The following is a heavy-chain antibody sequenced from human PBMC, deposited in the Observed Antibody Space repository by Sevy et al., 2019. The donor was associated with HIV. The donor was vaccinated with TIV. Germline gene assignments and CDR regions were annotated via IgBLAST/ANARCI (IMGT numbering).Heavy chain of an antibody. CDR3: ARDHVKDGDRGDYYYHAMDV. D-gene: IGHD4-17*01. Sequence: GGSLRLSCAASGFSLSDYYMTWIRQAPGKGLQWISYIDSTGDTIYYAVSVKGRFTISRDNAKNSLYLQMSSLRADDTAVYYWARDHVKDGDRGDYYYHAMDVWGRGTTVTVSS. J-gene: IGHJ6*02. CDR1: GFSLSDYY. V-gene: IGHV3-11*01. CDR2: IDSTGDTI.